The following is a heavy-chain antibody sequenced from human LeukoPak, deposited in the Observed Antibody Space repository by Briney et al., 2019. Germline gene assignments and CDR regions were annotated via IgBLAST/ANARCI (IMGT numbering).Heavy chain of an antibody. CDR2: IYHSGST. Sequence: SETLSLTCTVSGYSISSGYYWGWIRQPPGKGLEWIGSIYHSGSTYYNPSLKRRVTISVDTSKNQFSLNLSSVTAADTAVYYCARGRGYYDSSGYSTAHFDYWGQGTLVTVSS. V-gene: IGHV4-38-2*02. J-gene: IGHJ4*02. CDR1: GYSISSGYY. D-gene: IGHD3-22*01. CDR3: ARGRGYYDSSGYSTAHFDY.